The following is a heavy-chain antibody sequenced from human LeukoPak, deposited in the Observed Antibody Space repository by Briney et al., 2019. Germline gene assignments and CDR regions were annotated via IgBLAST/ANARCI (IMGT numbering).Heavy chain of an antibody. Sequence: SETLSLTCTVSGGSISSYYWSWIRQPPGKGLEWIGYIYYSGSTNYKPSLKSRVTISVDTSKNQFSLKLSSVTAADTAVYYCARVAPGYYDSSGYYSGGLSPWGQGTLVTVSS. CDR3: ARVAPGYYDSSGYYSGGLSP. J-gene: IGHJ5*02. D-gene: IGHD3-22*01. CDR1: GGSISSYY. CDR2: IYYSGST. V-gene: IGHV4-59*01.